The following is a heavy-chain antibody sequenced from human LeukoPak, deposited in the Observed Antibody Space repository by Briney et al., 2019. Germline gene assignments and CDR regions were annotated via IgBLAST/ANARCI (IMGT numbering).Heavy chain of an antibody. J-gene: IGHJ3*02. D-gene: IGHD3-22*01. CDR2: IRYDGSYT. CDR3: AKEVGVVIFDAFDI. CDR1: GFTFSSYD. V-gene: IGHV3-30*02. Sequence: PGGSLRLSCEASGFTFSSYDMHWVRQAPGKGLEWVAFIRYDGSYTYYADSVKGRFTISRDNSKNTLYLQMNSLRAEDTAVYYCAKEVGVVIFDAFDIWGQGTMVTVSS.